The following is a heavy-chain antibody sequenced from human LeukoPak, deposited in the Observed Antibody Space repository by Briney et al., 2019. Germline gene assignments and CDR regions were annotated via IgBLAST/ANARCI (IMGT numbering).Heavy chain of an antibody. Sequence: GGSLRLSCAASGFTFSSYGMHWVRQAPGKGLEWVAFIRYDGSNKYYADSVKGRFTISRDNSKNTLYLQMNSLRAEDTAVYYCAKDSSLIAVAGGPDYWGQGTLVTVSS. V-gene: IGHV3-30*02. CDR1: GFTFSSYG. J-gene: IGHJ4*02. CDR2: IRYDGSNK. D-gene: IGHD6-19*01. CDR3: AKDSSLIAVAGGPDY.